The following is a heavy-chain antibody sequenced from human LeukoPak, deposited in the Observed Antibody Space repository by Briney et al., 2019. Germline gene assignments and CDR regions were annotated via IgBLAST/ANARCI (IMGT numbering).Heavy chain of an antibody. CDR2: IYSGGSA. Sequence: GGSLRLSCAASGFTVSSIYMSWVRQAPGKGLEWVSLIYSGGSAYYADSVKGRFTISRDNSKNTLDLQMNSLRAEDTAVYYCARSVGASIRKNLYFDCWGQGTLVTVSS. V-gene: IGHV3-53*01. CDR3: ARSVGASIRKNLYFDC. D-gene: IGHD1-26*01. CDR1: GFTVSSIY. J-gene: IGHJ4*02.